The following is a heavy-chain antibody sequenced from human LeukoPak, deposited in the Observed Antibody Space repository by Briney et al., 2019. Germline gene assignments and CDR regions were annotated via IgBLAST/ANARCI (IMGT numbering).Heavy chain of an antibody. V-gene: IGHV4-38-2*02. CDR1: GYSISSAYY. CDR2: IYHSGST. CDR3: ARDLPNYDFWTGYNWFDP. J-gene: IGHJ5*02. D-gene: IGHD3-3*01. Sequence: PSQTLSLTCTVSGYSISSAYYWDWIRQPPGKGLEWIGSIYHSGSTYYNPSLKSRVTISIDTSKNQFSLKLSSVTAADTAVYYCARDLPNYDFWTGYNWFDPWGQGTLVTVSS.